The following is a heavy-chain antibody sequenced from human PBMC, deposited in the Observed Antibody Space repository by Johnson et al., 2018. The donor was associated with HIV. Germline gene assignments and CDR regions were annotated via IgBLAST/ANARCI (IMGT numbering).Heavy chain of an antibody. CDR1: GFTFSSYA. CDR3: ARDRRYYDSSGYYHDAFDI. Sequence: QMLLVESGGGVVQPGRSLRLSCAASGFTFSSYAMHWVRQAPGKGLEWVAVISYDGSNKYYADSVKGRFTISRDNSKNTLYLQMNSLRAEDTAVYYCARDRRYYDSSGYYHDAFDIWGQGTVVTVSS. V-gene: IGHV3-30-3*01. CDR2: ISYDGSNK. D-gene: IGHD3-22*01. J-gene: IGHJ3*02.